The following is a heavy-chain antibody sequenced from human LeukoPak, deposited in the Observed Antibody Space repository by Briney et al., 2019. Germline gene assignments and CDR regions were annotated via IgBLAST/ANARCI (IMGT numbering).Heavy chain of an antibody. V-gene: IGHV3-53*01. Sequence: GGSLRLSCAAFGLTVSGNYMSWVRQAPGKGLEWVSVLYSDGGTYYADSVKGRFSISRDTSKNTVYLQMNSLRDDDTAVYYCATYYYGSGPEKWGRGTLVTVSS. CDR2: LYSDGGT. CDR1: GLTVSGNY. J-gene: IGHJ4*02. D-gene: IGHD3-10*01. CDR3: ATYYYGSGPEK.